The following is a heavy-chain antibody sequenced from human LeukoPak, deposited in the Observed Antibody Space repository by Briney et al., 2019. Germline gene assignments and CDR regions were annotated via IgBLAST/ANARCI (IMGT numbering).Heavy chain of an antibody. CDR1: GGSISSSSHY. CDR2: IYYSGST. D-gene: IGHD1-26*01. CDR3: ARRGYSGSPFDY. V-gene: IGHV4-39*01. Sequence: SETLSLTCSVSGGSISSSSHYWGWIRQPSGKGLEWIGHIYYSGSTYYNPSLKSRVTISVDTSKNQFSLKLSSVTAADTALYYCARRGYSGSPFDYWGQGTLVTVSS. J-gene: IGHJ4*02.